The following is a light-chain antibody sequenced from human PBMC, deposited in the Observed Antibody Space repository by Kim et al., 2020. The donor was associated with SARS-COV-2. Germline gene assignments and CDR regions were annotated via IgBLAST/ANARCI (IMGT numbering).Light chain of an antibody. V-gene: IGKV3-15*01. CDR2: EAS. J-gene: IGKJ3*01. Sequence: SPGESASLSCRASQSVSSNLAWYQQKPGQAPRLLVYEASTRATGIPARFSGSGSGTEFTLTISSLQSEDFAVYYCQQYNNWPPNTFGPGTKVDIK. CDR1: QSVSSN. CDR3: QQYNNWPPNT.